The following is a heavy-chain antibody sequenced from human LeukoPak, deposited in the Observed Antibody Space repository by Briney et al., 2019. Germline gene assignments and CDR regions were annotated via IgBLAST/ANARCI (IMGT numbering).Heavy chain of an antibody. V-gene: IGHV4-59*08. J-gene: IGHJ4*02. D-gene: IGHD6-19*01. CDR3: ARHDDNGWYFFDM. CDR2: IFDSGSP. CDR1: SGSIGTYH. Sequence: PSETLSLTCTVSSGSIGTYHWSWVRQPPGKGLEWIGYIFDSGSPNYRPALKSRVTISLDTSKNQVSLRLQSATAADTAIYYCARHDDNGWYFFDMWGQGTLVTVSS.